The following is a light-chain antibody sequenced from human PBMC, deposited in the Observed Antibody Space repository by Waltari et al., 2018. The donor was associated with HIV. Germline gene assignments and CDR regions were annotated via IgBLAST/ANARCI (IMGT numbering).Light chain of an antibody. J-gene: IGLJ2*01. CDR2: EVT. CDR1: SSDFGFYNY. V-gene: IGLV2-14*01. Sequence: QSALTQPASVSGSPGQSITIPCTGSSSDFGFYNYVSWYQQVPGQVPKVIIYEVTSPPSGVSDRFSGSRSGNTASLTISGLQPEDEADYYCTSYTSSDTLVFGGGTKVTVL. CDR3: TSYTSSDTLV.